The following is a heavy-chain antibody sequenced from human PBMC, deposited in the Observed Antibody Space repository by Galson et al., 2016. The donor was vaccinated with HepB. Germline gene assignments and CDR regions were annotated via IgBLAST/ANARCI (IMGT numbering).Heavy chain of an antibody. D-gene: IGHD3-3*01. V-gene: IGHV3-48*02. Sequence: SLRLSCAASGFTFSPSSMNWVRQAPGKGLEWLSYISGTTHTFVSYADSLRGRFTISRDNAKNSLYLHLNSLRDEDTAVYYYARDFSWSFENWGQGTLVTVSS. CDR1: GFTFSPSS. CDR2: ISGTTHTFV. CDR3: ARDFSWSFEN. J-gene: IGHJ4*02.